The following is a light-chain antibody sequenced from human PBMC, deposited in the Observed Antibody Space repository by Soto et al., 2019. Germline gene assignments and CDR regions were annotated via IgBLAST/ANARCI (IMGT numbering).Light chain of an antibody. CDR2: TAS. Sequence: DIQMTQSPSSVSASVGDRVTITCRASQGVGTWLAWFQQKPGEAPRLLIYTASTLHSGVPSTFSGSGSGTDFPLTITRLQPKDVATYYCQQGDSFRLTFGGGTKVEIK. CDR3: QQGDSFRLT. CDR1: QGVGTW. V-gene: IGKV1-12*01. J-gene: IGKJ4*01.